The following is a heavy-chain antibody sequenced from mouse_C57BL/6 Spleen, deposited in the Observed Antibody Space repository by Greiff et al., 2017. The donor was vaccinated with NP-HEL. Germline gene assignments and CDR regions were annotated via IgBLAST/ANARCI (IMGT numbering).Heavy chain of an antibody. CDR3: TTIPYYYGSSYAMDY. Sequence: VQLKQSGAELVRPGASVKLSCTASGFNIKDYYMHWVKQRPEQGLEWIGRIDPEDGDTEYAPKFQGKATMTADTSSNTAYLQLSSLTSEDTAVYYCTTIPYYYGSSYAMDYWGQGTSVTVSS. V-gene: IGHV14-1*01. D-gene: IGHD1-1*01. CDR2: IDPEDGDT. CDR1: GFNIKDYY. J-gene: IGHJ4*01.